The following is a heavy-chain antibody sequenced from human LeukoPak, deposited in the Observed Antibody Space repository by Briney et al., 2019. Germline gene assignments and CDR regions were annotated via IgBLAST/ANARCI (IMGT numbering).Heavy chain of an antibody. CDR3: ARGMRWEQSDNWFDP. D-gene: IGHD1-26*01. J-gene: IGHJ5*02. CDR1: GYTFTSYG. CDR2: IIPIFGTA. Sequence: SVKVSCKASGYTFTSYGISWVRQAPGQGLEWMGGIIPIFGTANYAQKFQGRVTITADESTSTAYMELSSLRSEDTAVYYCARGMRWEQSDNWFDPWGQGTLVAVSS. V-gene: IGHV1-69*13.